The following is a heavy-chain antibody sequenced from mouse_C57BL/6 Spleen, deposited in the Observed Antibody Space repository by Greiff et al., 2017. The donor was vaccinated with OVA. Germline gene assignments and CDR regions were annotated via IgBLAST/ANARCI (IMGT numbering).Heavy chain of an antibody. Sequence: QVQLQQSGPGLVQPSQSLSITCTVSGFSLTSYGVHWVRQSPGKGLEWLGVIWSGGSPDYNAAFISRLSISKDNSKSQVFFKMNSLQADDTAIYYCATHYYGSSSFAYWGQGTLVTVSA. D-gene: IGHD1-1*01. V-gene: IGHV2-2*01. CDR3: ATHYYGSSSFAY. J-gene: IGHJ3*01. CDR1: GFSLTSYG. CDR2: IWSGGSP.